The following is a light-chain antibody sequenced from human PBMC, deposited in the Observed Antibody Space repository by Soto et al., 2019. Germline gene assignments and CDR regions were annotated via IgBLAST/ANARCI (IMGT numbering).Light chain of an antibody. CDR3: QQYGESPPWT. J-gene: IGKJ1*01. CDR2: GAS. Sequence: VLTQSPGTLSLSPGERATLSCRASQSVSSTYLAWYQQKPGQAPRLLMYGASNRATGIPDRFRGSGSGTDFTLTISRLEPEDFAVYYCQQYGESPPWTFGQGTKVDI. V-gene: IGKV3-20*01. CDR1: QSVSSTY.